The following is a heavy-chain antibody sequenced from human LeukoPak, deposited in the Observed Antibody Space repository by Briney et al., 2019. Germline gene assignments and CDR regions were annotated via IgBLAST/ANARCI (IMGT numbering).Heavy chain of an antibody. CDR1: GGSISSYY. J-gene: IGHJ4*02. V-gene: IGHV4-59*01. CDR2: IYYSGST. CDR3: ARGGQWLDGFDY. D-gene: IGHD6-19*01. Sequence: SETLSLTCTVSGGSISSYYWSWIRRPPGKGLEWIGYIYYSGSTNYNPSLKSRVTISVDTSKNQFSLKLSSVTAADTAVYYCARGGQWLDGFDYWGQGTLVTVSS.